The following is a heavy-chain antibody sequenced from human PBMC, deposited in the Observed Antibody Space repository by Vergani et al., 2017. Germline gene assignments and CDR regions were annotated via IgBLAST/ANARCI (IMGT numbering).Heavy chain of an antibody. D-gene: IGHD3-3*01. J-gene: IGHJ4*02. V-gene: IGHV4-61*01. Sequence: QVQLQESGPGLVKPSETLSLPCTVSGGSVSSGSYYWSWIPQPPGKGLEWIGYIYYSGSTNHNPSLKSRVTISVDTSKNQFSLKLSSVTAADTAVYYCARAGNGYYDFWSGYFDYWGQGTLVTVSS. CDR2: IYYSGST. CDR1: GGSVSSGSYY. CDR3: ARAGNGYYDFWSGYFDY.